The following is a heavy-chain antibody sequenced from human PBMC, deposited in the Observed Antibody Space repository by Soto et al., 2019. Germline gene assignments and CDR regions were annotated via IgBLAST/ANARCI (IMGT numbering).Heavy chain of an antibody. CDR1: GFTFSSYA. D-gene: IGHD3-22*01. CDR3: APTYYYDSSGYPPFVY. CDR2: ISGSGGST. V-gene: IGHV3-23*01. J-gene: IGHJ4*02. Sequence: GSLRLSCAASGFTFSSYAMSWVRQAPGKGLEWVSAISGSGGSTYYADSVKGRFTISRDNSKNTLYLQMNSLRAEDTAVYYCAPTYYYDSSGYPPFVYWGQGTLVTVSS.